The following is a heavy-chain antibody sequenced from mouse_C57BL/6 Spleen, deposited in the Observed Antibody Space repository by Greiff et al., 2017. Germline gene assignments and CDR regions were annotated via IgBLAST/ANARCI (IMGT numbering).Heavy chain of an antibody. D-gene: IGHD1-1*01. J-gene: IGHJ1*03. V-gene: IGHV5-9*01. Sequence: EVNVVESGGGLVKPGGSLKLSCAASGFTFSSYTMSWVRQTPEKRLEWVATISGGGGNTYYPDSVKGRFTISRDNAKNTLYLQMSSLRSEDTALYYCARHGSSPRYFDVWGTGTTVTVSS. CDR2: ISGGGGNT. CDR3: ARHGSSPRYFDV. CDR1: GFTFSSYT.